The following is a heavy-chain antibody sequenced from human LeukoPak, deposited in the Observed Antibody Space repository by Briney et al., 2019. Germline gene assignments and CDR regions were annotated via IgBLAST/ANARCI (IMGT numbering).Heavy chain of an antibody. Sequence: SETLSLTCIVSGGSIRSGGYYWSWIRQHPGKGLEWIGYIYYSGNAYYNPSLTSRVTISVDASKNQFSLKLSSVTAADTAVYYCARAGYDSSGYSTYYFDYWGQGTLVTVSS. CDR1: GGSIRSGGYY. V-gene: IGHV4-31*03. J-gene: IGHJ4*02. CDR2: IYYSGNA. CDR3: ARAGYDSSGYSTYYFDY. D-gene: IGHD3-22*01.